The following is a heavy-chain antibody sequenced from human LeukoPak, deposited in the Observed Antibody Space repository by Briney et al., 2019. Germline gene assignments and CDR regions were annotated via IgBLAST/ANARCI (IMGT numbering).Heavy chain of an antibody. CDR2: IYHSGRT. J-gene: IGHJ4*02. D-gene: IGHD2-15*01. Sequence: SETLSLTCTVSGYSISSGYYWGWIRQPPGKGLEWIGSIYHSGRTYYNPSLKSRVTISVDTSKNQFSLKLSSVTAADTAVYYCARDSGRREDYWGQGALVTVSS. V-gene: IGHV4-38-2*02. CDR1: GYSISSGYY. CDR3: ARDSGRREDY.